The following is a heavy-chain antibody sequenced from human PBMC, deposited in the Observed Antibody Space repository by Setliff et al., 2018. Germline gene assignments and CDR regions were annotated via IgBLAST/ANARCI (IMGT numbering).Heavy chain of an antibody. D-gene: IGHD5-18*01. CDR1: GGSISSYY. V-gene: IGHV4-59*01. Sequence: PSETLSLTCTVSGGSISSYYWSWIRQPPGKGLEWIGYIYYSGSTNYNPSLKSRVTISADTSKNQFSLKLSSVTAADTAVYYCAREARYSYGHRTFDYWGQGTLVTVSS. J-gene: IGHJ4*02. CDR3: AREARYSYGHRTFDY. CDR2: IYYSGST.